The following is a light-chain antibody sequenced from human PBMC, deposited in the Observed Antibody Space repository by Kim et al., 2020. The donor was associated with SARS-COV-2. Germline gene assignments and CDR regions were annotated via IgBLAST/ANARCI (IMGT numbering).Light chain of an antibody. Sequence: SYELTQPPSVSVSPGQTASITCSGDGLGHKYVCWYRHKPGQSPEVFIYQDTQRPSGIPERFSGSNSGNTATLTIGGTQDVDEADYYCQVWDSTTTGFGGG. J-gene: IGLJ2*01. V-gene: IGLV3-1*01. CDR1: GLGHKY. CDR3: QVWDSTTTG. CDR2: QDT.